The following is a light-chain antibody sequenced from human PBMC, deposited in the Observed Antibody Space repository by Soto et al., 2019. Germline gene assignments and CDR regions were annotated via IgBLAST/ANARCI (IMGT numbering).Light chain of an antibody. CDR2: DRS. J-gene: IGKJ1*01. V-gene: IGKV1-5*01. Sequence: DIQMTQSPSTLSASVGDRVTITCRASQSIGRWLAWYQQKPAKAPKLLIYDRSILEPGVPSRFSGSGSGTEFTLTISSLQSDDFATYYCQQYDNNPWTFGQGTKVDIK. CDR1: QSIGRW. CDR3: QQYDNNPWT.